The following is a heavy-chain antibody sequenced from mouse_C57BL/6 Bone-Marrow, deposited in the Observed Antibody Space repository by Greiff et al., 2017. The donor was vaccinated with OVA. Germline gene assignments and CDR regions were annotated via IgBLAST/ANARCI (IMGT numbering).Heavy chain of an antibody. CDR3: ARRTTGTWYFDV. CDR1: GFTLSDYG. V-gene: IGHV5-17*01. CDR2: ISSGSSTI. J-gene: IGHJ1*03. D-gene: IGHD4-1*02. Sequence: EVQRVESGGGLVKPGGSLKLSCAASGFTLSDYGMHWVRQAPEKGLEWVAYISSGSSTIYYADTVKGRFTISRDNAKNTLFLQMTSLRSEDTAMYYCARRTTGTWYFDVWGTGTTVTVSS.